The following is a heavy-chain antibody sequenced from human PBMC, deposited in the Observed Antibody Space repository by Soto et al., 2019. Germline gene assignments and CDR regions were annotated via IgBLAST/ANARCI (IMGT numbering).Heavy chain of an antibody. V-gene: IGHV4-61*01. CDR2: IYYSGRT. D-gene: IGHD6-19*01. CDR1: GGSVSTDSYY. Sequence: PSETLSLTCSVSGGSVSTDSYYWGWIRQPPGKGLEWIAYIYYSGRTNYNPSLKSRVTISLDTSKNQFSLKLSSVTTADTAVYYCARYSSGHSPWGQGTLVTVS. CDR3: ARYSSGHSP. J-gene: IGHJ5*02.